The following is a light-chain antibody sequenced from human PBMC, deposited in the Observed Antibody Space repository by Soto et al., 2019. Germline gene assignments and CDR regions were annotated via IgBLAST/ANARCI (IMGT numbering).Light chain of an antibody. Sequence: QSVLTQPASVSGSPGRSVTISCTGTSSDVGDFNYVSWYQHLPGRAPKLIIYDVTNRPSGISYRFSASKSGRTASLTISGLQAEDEAYYYCSSYSSSTTHVVFGGGTKLTV. CDR2: DVT. CDR1: SSDVGDFNY. V-gene: IGLV2-14*03. J-gene: IGLJ2*01. CDR3: SSYSSSTTHVV.